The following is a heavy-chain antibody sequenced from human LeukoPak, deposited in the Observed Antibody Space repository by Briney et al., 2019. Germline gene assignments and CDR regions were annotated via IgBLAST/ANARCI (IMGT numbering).Heavy chain of an antibody. Sequence: SETLSLTCAVSGASISSNSYYWGWIRQPPGKGLEWIGSIHYSGSTYYNPSLKSRVTVSVDTSKNQFSLKLTSVTAADTALYYCARDEVLTGTIDYWGQGTLVTVSS. D-gene: IGHD3-9*01. CDR3: ARDEVLTGTIDY. V-gene: IGHV4-39*07. CDR1: GASISSNSYY. J-gene: IGHJ4*02. CDR2: IHYSGST.